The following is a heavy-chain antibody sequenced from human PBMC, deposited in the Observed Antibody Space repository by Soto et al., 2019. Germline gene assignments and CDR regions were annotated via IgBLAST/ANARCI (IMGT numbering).Heavy chain of an antibody. CDR3: VRVVAIPGYPDN. V-gene: IGHV1-69*12. Sequence: QVQLVQSGAAVRQPASSVKVSCKTSGGTFSSYAISWVRQAPGPGLEWMGGIVPIVDTSTYAQKFQGRVTITADESTSTVYMELSSLRSDDTAVYYCVRVVAIPGYPDNWGQGTLVTVSS. D-gene: IGHD5-12*01. CDR1: GGTFSSYA. CDR2: IVPIVDTS. J-gene: IGHJ4*02.